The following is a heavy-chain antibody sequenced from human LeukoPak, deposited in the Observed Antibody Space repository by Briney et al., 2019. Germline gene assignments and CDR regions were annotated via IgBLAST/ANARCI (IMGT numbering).Heavy chain of an antibody. J-gene: IGHJ4*02. CDR3: ASVYGSGSAPGY. D-gene: IGHD3-10*01. V-gene: IGHV4-34*01. CDR2: INHSGST. Sequence: SETLSLTCAVYGGSFSSYYWSWIRQPPGKGLEWIGEINHSGSTNYNPSLKSRVTISVDTSKNQFSLKLSSVTAADTAVYYCASVYGSGSAPGYWGQGTLVTVSS. CDR1: GGSFSSYY.